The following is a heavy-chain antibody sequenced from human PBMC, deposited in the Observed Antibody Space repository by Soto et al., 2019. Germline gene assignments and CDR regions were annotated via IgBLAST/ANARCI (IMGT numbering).Heavy chain of an antibody. CDR2: IFYSGST. CDR1: GASVSSGNYY. CDR3: ARDVTTSGRHPPEST. V-gene: IGHV4-61*01. J-gene: IGHJ5*02. D-gene: IGHD6-19*01. Sequence: QVQLQESGPGLVKPSETLSLTCTVSGASVSSGNYYWSWIRQSPVKGLEWIGYIFYSGSTNYNPSLKSRVTISVGTSKNQFSLKLRSVTAADTAVYYCARDVTTSGRHPPESTWGQGTLVTVS.